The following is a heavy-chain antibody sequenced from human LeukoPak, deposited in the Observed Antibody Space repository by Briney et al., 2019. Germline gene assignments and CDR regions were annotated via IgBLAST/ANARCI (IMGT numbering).Heavy chain of an antibody. V-gene: IGHV3-74*01. CDR1: GFTFSSYW. CDR3: ARAFGYNSDYFDY. Sequence: PGGSLRLSCEASGFTFSSYWMHWVRQAPGKGLVWVSRINGDGIGTRYADSVKGRFTFSRDNAKNTLYLQMNSLRAEDTAVYYCARAFGYNSDYFDYWGQGTLVTVSS. CDR2: INGDGIGT. D-gene: IGHD5-24*01. J-gene: IGHJ4*02.